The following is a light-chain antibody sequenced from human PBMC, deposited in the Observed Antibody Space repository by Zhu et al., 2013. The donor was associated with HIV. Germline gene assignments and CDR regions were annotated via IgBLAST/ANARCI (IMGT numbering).Light chain of an antibody. CDR3: GTWDSSLSAGV. V-gene: IGLV1-51*01. CDR2: DNN. Sequence: QSVLTQPPSVSAAPGQKVTISCSGSRSNIGSNYVSWYQGVPGTAPKLLIYDNNKRPSGIPDRFSGSKSGTSATLGITGLQTGDEADYYCGTWDSSLSAGVFGGGTKVTV. J-gene: IGLJ2*01. CDR1: RSNIGSNY.